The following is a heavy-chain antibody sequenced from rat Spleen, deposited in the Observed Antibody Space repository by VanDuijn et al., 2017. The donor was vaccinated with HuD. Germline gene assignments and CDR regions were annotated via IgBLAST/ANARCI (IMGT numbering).Heavy chain of an antibody. D-gene: IGHD1-2*01. J-gene: IGHJ2*01. Sequence: EVKLVESGGGLVQPGRSLKLSCAASGFNFNDYWMGWVRQAPGKGLEWIGQINKDSSTVTYAPSLKDTFAISRDSAQNTLYLQMNSLTSEDTATYYCTRESYSTFDYWGQGVMVTVSS. CDR3: TRESYSTFDY. CDR2: INKDSSTV. V-gene: IGHV4-2*01. CDR1: GFNFNDYW.